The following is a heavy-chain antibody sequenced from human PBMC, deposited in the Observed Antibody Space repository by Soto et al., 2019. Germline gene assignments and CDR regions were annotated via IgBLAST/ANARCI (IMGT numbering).Heavy chain of an antibody. D-gene: IGHD3-16*01. Sequence: EVKLVESGGGLVQPGGSLRLSCAASGFTVSTKYMSWVRQAPGKGLEWVSVIYSGGSIFYADSVRGRFTISRDNSKNTVNLQMNSLRAEYTAVYYCARDPWAADYWGQGTLVTVSS. J-gene: IGHJ4*02. CDR2: IYSGGSI. CDR3: ARDPWAADY. V-gene: IGHV3-66*01. CDR1: GFTVSTKY.